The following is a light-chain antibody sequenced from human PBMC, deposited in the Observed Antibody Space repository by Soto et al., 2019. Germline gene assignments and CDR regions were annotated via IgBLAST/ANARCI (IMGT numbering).Light chain of an antibody. V-gene: IGLV2-23*02. CDR3: CSYAGSSTLVV. CDR1: SSDVGSYNL. J-gene: IGLJ1*01. CDR2: EVS. Sequence: QSALTQPASVSGSPGQSITISCTGTSSDVGSYNLVSWYQQHPGKAPKLMIYEVSKRPSGVSNRFSGSKSGNTASLTISGLQAVDEADYYCCSYAGSSTLVVFGTGTKLTVL.